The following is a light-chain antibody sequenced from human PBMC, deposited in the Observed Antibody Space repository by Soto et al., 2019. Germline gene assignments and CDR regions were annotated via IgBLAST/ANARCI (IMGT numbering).Light chain of an antibody. CDR1: RSISNW. Sequence: DIQMTQSPSTLSASVGDRVTITCRASRSISNWLAWYQQRPGIAPKLLIFDASILQSGVPSRFSGSGSGTEFTLSISRLQTDDFATYYCQQYSSHSTFGQGTKVDIK. V-gene: IGKV1-5*01. CDR3: QQYSSHST. CDR2: DAS. J-gene: IGKJ1*01.